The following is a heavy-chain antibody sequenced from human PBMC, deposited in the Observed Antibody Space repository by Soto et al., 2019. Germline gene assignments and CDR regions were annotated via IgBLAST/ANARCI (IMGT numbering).Heavy chain of an antibody. CDR2: FDPEDGET. Sequence: ASVKVSCKVSGYTLTELSMHWVRQAPGKGLEWMGGFDPEDGETIYAQKFQGRVTMTEDTSTDTAYMELSSLRSEDTAVYYCATNSIAVRAVMKLYYYYGMDVWGQGTTVTVSS. D-gene: IGHD3-16*01. V-gene: IGHV1-24*01. J-gene: IGHJ6*02. CDR1: GYTLTELS. CDR3: ATNSIAVRAVMKLYYYYGMDV.